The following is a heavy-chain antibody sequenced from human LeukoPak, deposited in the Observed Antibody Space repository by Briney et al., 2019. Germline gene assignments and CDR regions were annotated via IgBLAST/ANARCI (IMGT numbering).Heavy chain of an antibody. D-gene: IGHD2-2*01. V-gene: IGHV3-74*01. J-gene: IGHJ4*02. CDR3: ARGGHIVVVPAALDN. CDR2: INSDGSST. Sequence: GGSLRLSCAASGFTFSSYWMHWVRQAPGKGLVWVSCINSDGSSTSYADSVKGRFTISRDNAKNTLYLQMNSLRAEDTAVYYCARGGHIVVVPAALDNWGQGTLVTVSS. CDR1: GFTFSSYW.